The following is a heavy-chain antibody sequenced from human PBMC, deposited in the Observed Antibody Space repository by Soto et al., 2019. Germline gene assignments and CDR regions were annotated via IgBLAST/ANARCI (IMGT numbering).Heavy chain of an antibody. CDR3: FFFQAEDGIRDTVPVSAFLLNRSSDL. J-gene: IGHJ2*01. V-gene: IGHV3-23*01. D-gene: IGHD2-15*01. Sequence: GKGLEWVSAVTDSGSITYYADSVKGRFTISRDNSKDTLYLQMNSLRAEDTAVYYCFFFQAEDGIRDTVPVSAFLLNRSSDL. CDR2: VTDSGSIT.